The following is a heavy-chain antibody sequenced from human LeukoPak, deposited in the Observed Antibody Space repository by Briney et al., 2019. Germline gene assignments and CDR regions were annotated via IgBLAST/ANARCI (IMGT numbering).Heavy chain of an antibody. D-gene: IGHD6-13*01. J-gene: IGHJ4*02. CDR3: ARDGYSSSWYDSLLGPTFDY. CDR1: GGSISNYY. Sequence: SETLSLTCTVSGGSISNYYCSSIRQPAGKGLEWVGLIYARGNTNYNPSLKSRVTLSIDTSKNQFSLKLSSVTAVDTAVYYCARDGYSSSWYDSLLGPTFDYWGKGTLVTVSS. V-gene: IGHV4-4*07. CDR2: IYARGNT.